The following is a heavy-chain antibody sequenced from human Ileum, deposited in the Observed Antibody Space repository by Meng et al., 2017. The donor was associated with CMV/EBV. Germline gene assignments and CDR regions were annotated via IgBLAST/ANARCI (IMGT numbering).Heavy chain of an antibody. D-gene: IGHD7-27*01. Sequence: QVPLQQWGAEVLKPPGTLSLPHTVSADSFTGYHWTWIRPPPGKGPEWIGEINYRGRIHSNPSLESRVTISLDMSTNQLSLKLNSVTAADTAVYYCVRGNWVSDFWGQGTLVTVSS. CDR2: INYRGRI. J-gene: IGHJ4*02. CDR1: ADSFTGYH. V-gene: IGHV4-34*01. CDR3: VRGNWVSDF.